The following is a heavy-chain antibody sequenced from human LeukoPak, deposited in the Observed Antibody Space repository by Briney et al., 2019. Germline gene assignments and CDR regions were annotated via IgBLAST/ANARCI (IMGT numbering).Heavy chain of an antibody. V-gene: IGHV4-34*01. J-gene: IGHJ1*01. CDR2: INHSGST. CDR3: ASPPRRGYCSSTSCYTLWYFQH. D-gene: IGHD2-2*02. Sequence: SETLSLTCAVYGGSFSGYYWSWIRQPPGKGLEWIGEINHSGSTNYNPSLKSRVTISVDTSKNQFSLKLSSVTAADTAVYYCASPPRRGYCSSTSCYTLWYFQHWGQGTLVTVSS. CDR1: GGSFSGYY.